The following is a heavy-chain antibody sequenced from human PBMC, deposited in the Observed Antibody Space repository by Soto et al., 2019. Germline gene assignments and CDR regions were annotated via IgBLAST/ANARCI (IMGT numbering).Heavy chain of an antibody. D-gene: IGHD6-13*01. J-gene: IGHJ4*02. CDR1: GYTFTHYY. CDR2: INPASVST. Sequence: QVQLVQSGAEVKKPGASVKLSCRTSGYTFTHYYIHWVRQAPGQGLEWLAIINPASVSTKYAQDFQGRVTLTMDTSTTTVYMEVSGLRAEVTAIFYCARDLAAGDYWGQETLVTVSS. V-gene: IGHV1-46*01. CDR3: ARDLAAGDY.